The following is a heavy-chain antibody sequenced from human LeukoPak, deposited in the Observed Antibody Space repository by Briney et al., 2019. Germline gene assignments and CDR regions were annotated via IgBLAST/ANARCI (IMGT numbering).Heavy chain of an antibody. Sequence: PGESLKISCEGSGYTFTSYWIAWVRQMPGKGLEWMGIIYPGDSDTRYSPSFQGQVTISADKSISTAYLQWSSLKASDTAMYYCARIRKDYYDRGTGDYWGQGTLVTVSS. J-gene: IGHJ4*02. D-gene: IGHD3-22*01. V-gene: IGHV5-51*01. CDR3: ARIRKDYYDRGTGDY. CDR2: IYPGDSDT. CDR1: GYTFTSYW.